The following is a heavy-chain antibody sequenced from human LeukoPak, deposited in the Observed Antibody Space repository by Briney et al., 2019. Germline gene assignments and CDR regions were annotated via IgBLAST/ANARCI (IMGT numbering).Heavy chain of an antibody. D-gene: IGHD3-22*01. J-gene: IGHJ4*02. CDR2: ISSSSSYI. Sequence: GSLRLSCAASGFIFSSYSMNWVRQAPGKGLEWVSSISSSSSYIFYADSVKGRFTISRDNAKNSLYLQMNSLRAEDTAVYYCARDRDDTSGYYPRALKYWGQGTLVTVSS. V-gene: IGHV3-21*01. CDR3: ARDRDDTSGYYPRALKY. CDR1: GFIFSSYS.